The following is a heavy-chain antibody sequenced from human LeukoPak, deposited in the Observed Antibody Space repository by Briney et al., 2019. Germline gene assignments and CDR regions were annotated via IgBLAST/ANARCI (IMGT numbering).Heavy chain of an antibody. J-gene: IGHJ4*02. CDR1: GYTFTSYG. CDR3: ARDLSVAGSPDY. CDR2: ISAYNGNT. V-gene: IGHV1-18*01. D-gene: IGHD6-19*01. Sequence: ASVTVSCKASGYTFTSYGISWVRQAPGQGLEWMGWISAYNGNTNYAQKLQGRVTMTTDTSTSTAYMELRSLRSDDTAVYYCARDLSVAGSPDYWGQGTLVTVSS.